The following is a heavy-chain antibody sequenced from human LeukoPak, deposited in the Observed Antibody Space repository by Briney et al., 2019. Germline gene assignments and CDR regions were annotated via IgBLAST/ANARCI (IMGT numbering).Heavy chain of an antibody. V-gene: IGHV3-23*01. CDR2: IGGSGGST. J-gene: IGHJ3*02. CDR3: AKDQRIIASYYYDSSGSHDAFDI. D-gene: IGHD3-22*01. CDR1: GFTFSNYV. Sequence: GGSLRLSCAASGFTFSNYVMSWVRQAPGKGLEWVSAIGGSGGSTYYADSVKGRFTISRDNSKDTLYLRMNSLRAEDTAVYYCAKDQRIIASYYYDSSGSHDAFDIWGQGTMVTVSS.